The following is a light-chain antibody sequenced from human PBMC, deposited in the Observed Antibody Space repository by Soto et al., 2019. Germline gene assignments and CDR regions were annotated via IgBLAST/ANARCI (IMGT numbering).Light chain of an antibody. J-gene: IGKJ2*01. Sequence: DIVMTQSPDSLAVSLGERATINCKSSQSVLYSSNNKNYIAWYQQKPGQPPKLLIYWASTRESGVPDRFSGSGSGTDFTLTISSLQAEDVAVYYCQQDYTTPYTFGQGTKLEIK. V-gene: IGKV4-1*01. CDR3: QQDYTTPYT. CDR2: WAS. CDR1: QSVLYSSNNKNY.